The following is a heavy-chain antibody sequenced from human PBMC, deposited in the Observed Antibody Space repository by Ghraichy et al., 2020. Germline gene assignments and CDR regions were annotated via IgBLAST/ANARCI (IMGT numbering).Heavy chain of an antibody. J-gene: IGHJ3*01. CDR2: ISAHNGDT. CDR3: THDPLHHDAFHV. V-gene: IGHV1-18*01. D-gene: IGHD1-1*01. CDR1: GYTFMNFG. Sequence: ASVKVSCKASGYTFMNFGISWVRQAPGQGLEWMGWISAHNGDTNYPQKFQGRVTLTTDTSASTTYMELRGLKSDDTAVYFCTHDPLHHDAFHVWGQGTMVTVSS.